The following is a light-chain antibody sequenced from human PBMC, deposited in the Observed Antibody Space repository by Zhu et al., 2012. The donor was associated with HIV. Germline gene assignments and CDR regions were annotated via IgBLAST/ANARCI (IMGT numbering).Light chain of an antibody. CDR1: QSVGSN. Sequence: EIVLTQSPATLSLSPGEGATLSCRASQSVGSNLAWYQQKPGQAPRLFIYDASNRASGIPARFTLTIGSLEPEDFAIYYCQLRDDWSWTFGQGTKVEIK. CDR2: DAS. CDR3: QLRDDWSWT. V-gene: IGKV3D-11*02. J-gene: IGKJ1*01.